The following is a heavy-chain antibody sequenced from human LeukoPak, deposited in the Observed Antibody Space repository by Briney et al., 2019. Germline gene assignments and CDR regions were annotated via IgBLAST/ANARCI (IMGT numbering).Heavy chain of an antibody. CDR1: GFTFSSYA. CDR3: ARDSSSSLDS. Sequence: PGGSLRLSCAASGFTFSSYAMHWVRQAPGKGLEWVAVISYDGSNKYYADSVKRRFTISRDNSKNTLYLQMNSLRAEDTAVYYCARDSSSSLDSWGQGTLVTVSS. J-gene: IGHJ4*02. D-gene: IGHD6-6*01. V-gene: IGHV3-30*04. CDR2: ISYDGSNK.